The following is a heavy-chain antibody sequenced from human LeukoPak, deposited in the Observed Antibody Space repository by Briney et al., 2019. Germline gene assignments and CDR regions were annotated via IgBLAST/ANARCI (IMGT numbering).Heavy chain of an antibody. CDR3: ASAKSLYSSSWSKDY. D-gene: IGHD6-13*01. V-gene: IGHV1-69*01. CDR2: IIPIFGTA. J-gene: IGHJ4*02. CDR1: GGTFSSYA. Sequence: ASVKVSCKASGGTFSSYAISWVRQAPGQGLEWMGGIIPIFGTANYAQKFQGRVTITADESTSTAYMELRSLRSEDTAVYYCASAKSLYSSSWSKDYWGQGTLVTVSS.